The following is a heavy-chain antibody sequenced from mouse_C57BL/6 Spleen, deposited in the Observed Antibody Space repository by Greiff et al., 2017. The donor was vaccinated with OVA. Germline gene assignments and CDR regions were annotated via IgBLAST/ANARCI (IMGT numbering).Heavy chain of an antibody. J-gene: IGHJ1*03. CDR3: ARDYYDPPWYFDV. CDR1: GFTFSDYG. V-gene: IGHV5-17*01. Sequence: EVQVVESGGGLVKPGGSLKLSCAASGFTFSDYGMHWVRQAPEKGLEWVAYISSGSSTIYYADTVKGRFTISRDNAKNTLFLQMTSLRSEDTAMYYCARDYYDPPWYFDVWGTGTTVTVSS. D-gene: IGHD2-4*01. CDR2: ISSGSSTI.